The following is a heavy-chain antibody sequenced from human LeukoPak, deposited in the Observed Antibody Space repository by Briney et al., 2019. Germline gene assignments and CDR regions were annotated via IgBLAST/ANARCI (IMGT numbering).Heavy chain of an antibody. CDR2: LYSGGTT. V-gene: IGHV3-66*01. D-gene: IGHD4-17*01. Sequence: GGSLRLSCAASGFTVSSNYISWVRQAPGKGLEWVSILYSGGTTKYADSVKGRFTISRDNSMNTLYLQMNSLRAEDTAVYYCARAPTVTTNFDCWGQGTLVTVSS. J-gene: IGHJ4*02. CDR1: GFTVSSNY. CDR3: ARAPTVTTNFDC.